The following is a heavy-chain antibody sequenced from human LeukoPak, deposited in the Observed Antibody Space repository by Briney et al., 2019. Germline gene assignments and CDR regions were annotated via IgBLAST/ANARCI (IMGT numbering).Heavy chain of an antibody. V-gene: IGHV3-23*01. CDR3: AKDGLYFDGSAHIYYFDA. J-gene: IGHJ4*02. D-gene: IGHD3-22*01. Sequence: PGGSLRLSCAASGFAFSGYAMTWVRQAPGKGLQWVASITYNGDFTYYLDSVKGRFTISRDNSKNTLYLQMNNLRGEDTALYCCAKDGLYFDGSAHIYYFDAWGQGALVAVSS. CDR2: ITYNGDFT. CDR1: GFAFSGYA.